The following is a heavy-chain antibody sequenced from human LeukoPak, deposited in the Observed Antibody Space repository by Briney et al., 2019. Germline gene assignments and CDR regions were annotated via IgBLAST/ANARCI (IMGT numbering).Heavy chain of an antibody. CDR3: AKLDYGSGRSFDY. D-gene: IGHD3-10*01. CDR1: GFTFSSYA. J-gene: IGHJ4*02. V-gene: IGHV3-23*01. Sequence: GGSLRLSCAAPGFTFSSYAMSWVRQAPGKGLEWVSAISGSGGSTYYADSVKGRFTISRDNSKNTLYLQMNSLRAEDTAVYYCAKLDYGSGRSFDYWGQGTLVTVSS. CDR2: ISGSGGST.